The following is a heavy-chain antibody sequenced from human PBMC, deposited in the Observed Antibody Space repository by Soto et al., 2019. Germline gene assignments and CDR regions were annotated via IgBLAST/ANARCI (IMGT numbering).Heavy chain of an antibody. D-gene: IGHD3-3*01. CDR3: ARGHYDFWSGYNWFDP. CDR2: INHSGST. Sequence: SETLSLTCAVYGGSFSGYYWSWIRQPPGKGPEWIGEINHSGSTNYNPSLKSRVTISVDTSKNQFSLKLSSVTAADTAVYYCARGHYDFWSGYNWFDPWGQGTLVTVSS. J-gene: IGHJ5*02. V-gene: IGHV4-34*01. CDR1: GGSFSGYY.